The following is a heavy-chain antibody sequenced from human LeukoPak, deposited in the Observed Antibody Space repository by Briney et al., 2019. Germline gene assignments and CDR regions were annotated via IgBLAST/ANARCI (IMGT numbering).Heavy chain of an antibody. D-gene: IGHD3-16*01. CDR1: GFTFSVSW. CDR3: AREGGGLDY. CDR2: IKHDGSEK. V-gene: IGHV3-7*01. J-gene: IGHJ4*02. Sequence: PGGSLRLSCAVSGFTFSVSWMSWVRQAPGKGLEWVGNIKHDGSEKYYVDSVKGRFTISRDNAKNSLYLQMNSLRAEDTAVYYCAREGGGLDYWGQGTLVTVSS.